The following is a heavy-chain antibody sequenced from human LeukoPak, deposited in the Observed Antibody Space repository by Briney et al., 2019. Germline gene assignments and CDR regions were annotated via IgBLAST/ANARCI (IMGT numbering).Heavy chain of an antibody. CDR2: KKQDGSKN. V-gene: IGHV3-7*01. CDR3: AREFYDFWSGYYFYYYYYYMDV. Sequence: SLGPSDAASGFTLGSRWRRSARHHPRNGLEWVANKKQDGSKNNYVNSVKGRFTISRDNAKNSLYLQMNSLRVEDTAVYYCAREFYDFWSGYYFYYYYYYMDVWGKGTTVTVSS. D-gene: IGHD3-3*01. CDR1: GFTLGSRW. J-gene: IGHJ6*03.